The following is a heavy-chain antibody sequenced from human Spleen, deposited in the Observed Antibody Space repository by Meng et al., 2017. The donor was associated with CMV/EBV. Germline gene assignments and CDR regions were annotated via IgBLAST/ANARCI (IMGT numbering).Heavy chain of an antibody. CDR1: GFTFSSYW. D-gene: IGHD3-10*01. Sequence: GESLKISCAASGFTFSSYWMSWVRQAPGKGLEWMANIKQDGSEKYYVDSVKGRFTISRDNAKNSLYLQMNSLRAEDTAVYYCARDGSRHEYEFVYWGQGTLVTVSS. J-gene: IGHJ4*02. CDR3: ARDGSRHEYEFVY. CDR2: IKQDGSEK. V-gene: IGHV3-7*01.